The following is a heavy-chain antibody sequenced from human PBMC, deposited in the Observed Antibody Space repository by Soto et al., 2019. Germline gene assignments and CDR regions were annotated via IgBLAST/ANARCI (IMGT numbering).Heavy chain of an antibody. J-gene: IGHJ4*02. V-gene: IGHV4-4*02. D-gene: IGHD5-12*01. CDR1: GGSISSSNW. CDR2: IYHSGST. Sequence: QVQLQESGPGLVKPSGTLSLTCAVSGGSISSSNWWSWVRQPPGKGLEWIGEIYHSGSTNYNPSLKSRVTTSVDKSKNQFSLKLSSVPAADTAVYYCARGDSGYDPLDYWGQGTLVTVSS. CDR3: ARGDSGYDPLDY.